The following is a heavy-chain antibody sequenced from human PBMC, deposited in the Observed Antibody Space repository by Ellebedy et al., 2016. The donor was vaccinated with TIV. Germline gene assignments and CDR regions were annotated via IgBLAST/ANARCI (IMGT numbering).Heavy chain of an antibody. J-gene: IGHJ4*02. V-gene: IGHV1-69*13. CDR1: GGTFSSYA. CDR2: IIPIFGTA. Sequence: SVKVSCXASGGTFSSYAISWVRQAPGQGLEWMGGIIPIFGTANYAQKFQGRVTITADESTSTAYMELSSLRSEDTAVYYCARVSFPGGRRKTYYDPEWGQGTLVTVSS. D-gene: IGHD3-22*01. CDR3: ARVSFPGGRRKTYYDPE.